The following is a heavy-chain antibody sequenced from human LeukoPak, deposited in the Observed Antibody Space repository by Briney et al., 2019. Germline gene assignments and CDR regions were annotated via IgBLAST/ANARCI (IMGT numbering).Heavy chain of an antibody. J-gene: IGHJ4*02. Sequence: ASVKVSCKASGSTFRSYDINWVRQATGQGLEWMGWMNPNSGDTGYTQRFQGRVTMTRDTSISTAYMELSSLRSEDTAVYYCARVLYGTGSHFDFWGQGTLVTVSS. CDR3: ARVLYGTGSHFDF. D-gene: IGHD3-10*01. V-gene: IGHV1-8*02. CDR2: MNPNSGDT. CDR1: GSTFRSYD.